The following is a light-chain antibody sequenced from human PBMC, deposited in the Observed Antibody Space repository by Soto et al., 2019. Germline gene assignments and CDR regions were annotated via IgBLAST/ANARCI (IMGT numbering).Light chain of an antibody. CDR3: QQYHNWPPQYT. V-gene: IGKV3-15*01. CDR2: GAS. J-gene: IGKJ2*01. CDR1: QTINSN. Sequence: EIVMTQSPATLSVSPGDRATVSCRASQTINSNLAWYQQKPGQAPRLLIHGASTRVTGVPARFSGSGSGTEFTLTISSLQSEDFAVYYCQQYHNWPPQYTFGQGTKLQI.